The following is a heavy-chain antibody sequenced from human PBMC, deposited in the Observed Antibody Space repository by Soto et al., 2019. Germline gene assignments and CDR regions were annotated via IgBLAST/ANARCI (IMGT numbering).Heavy chain of an antibody. Sequence: PSETLSLTCTVSGGSISSGGYYWSWIRQHPGKGLEWIGYIYYSGSTYYDPSLKSRVTISVDTSKNQFSLKLSSVTAADTAVYYCARASVVVTAIPFAYWGQGTLVTVSS. CDR3: ARASVVVTAIPFAY. J-gene: IGHJ4*02. V-gene: IGHV4-31*03. CDR2: IYYSGST. CDR1: GGSISSGGYY. D-gene: IGHD2-21*02.